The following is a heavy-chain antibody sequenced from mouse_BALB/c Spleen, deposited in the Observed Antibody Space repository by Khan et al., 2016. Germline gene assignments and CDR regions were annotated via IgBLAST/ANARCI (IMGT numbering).Heavy chain of an antibody. CDR2: ISFRGGR. J-gene: IGHJ4*01. CDR3: ARYDGSTYVRGMDY. D-gene: IGHD1-1*01. Sequence: EVQLQESGPSLVKPSQTLSLTCSATGDSIPSGYWNWIRRFPGDKLEYMGYISFRGGRYNIPSLKSRISITRDTPKNQCYLQLNSVTTEDTGTYYCARYDGSTYVRGMDYWGQGLSVTVSS. V-gene: IGHV3-8*02. CDR1: GDSIPSGY.